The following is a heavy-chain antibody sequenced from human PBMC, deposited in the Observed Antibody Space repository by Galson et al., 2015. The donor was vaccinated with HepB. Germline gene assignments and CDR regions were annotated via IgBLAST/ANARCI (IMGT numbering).Heavy chain of an antibody. CDR3: ARAALGWFDP. V-gene: IGHV3-11*01. CDR2: ISGSGSII. J-gene: IGHJ5*02. Sequence: SLRLSCAASGFTFSDYYMSWIHQAPGKGLEWVSSISGSGSIIYYAYSVKGRFTISRDNAKNSLYLQMNSLRAEDTAVYYCARAALGWFDPWGQGTLVTVSS. D-gene: IGHD6-25*01. CDR1: GFTFSDYY.